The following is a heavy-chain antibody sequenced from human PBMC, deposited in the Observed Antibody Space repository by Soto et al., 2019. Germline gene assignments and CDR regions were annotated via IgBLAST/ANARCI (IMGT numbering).Heavy chain of an antibody. D-gene: IGHD3-10*01. CDR2: IYYSGST. J-gene: IGHJ6*03. CDR3: ARKYYGSGSYRYYYYMDV. CDR1: GGSISSSSYY. V-gene: IGHV4-39*01. Sequence: SETLSLTCTVSGGSISSSSYYWGWIRQPPGKGLEWIGSIYYSGSTYYNPSLKSRVTISVDTSKNQFSLKLSSVTAADTAVYYCARKYYGSGSYRYYYYMDVWGKGTTVTVSS.